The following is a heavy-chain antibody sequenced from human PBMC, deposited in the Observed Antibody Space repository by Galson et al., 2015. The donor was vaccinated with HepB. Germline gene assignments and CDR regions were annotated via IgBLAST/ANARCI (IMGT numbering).Heavy chain of an antibody. Sequence: SLRLSCAASGFTFSSYAMHWVRQAPGKGLEYVSAISSNGGSTYYANSVEGRFTISRDNSKNTLYLQMGSLRAEDMAVYYCARAWAVAGTLDYYGMDVWGQGTTVTVSS. D-gene: IGHD6-19*01. J-gene: IGHJ6*02. CDR2: ISSNGGST. CDR3: ARAWAVAGTLDYYGMDV. CDR1: GFTFSSYA. V-gene: IGHV3-64*01.